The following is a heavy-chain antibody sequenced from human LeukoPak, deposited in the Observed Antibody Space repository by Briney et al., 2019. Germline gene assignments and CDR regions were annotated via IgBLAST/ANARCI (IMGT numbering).Heavy chain of an antibody. Sequence: SGTLSLTCTVSGGSISSGSYYWSWIRQPAGKGLEWVGHIGSTNYNPSLKSRVTISVDTSKNQFSLKLSSVTAADTAVYYCARGLNYYDSSGRPHWYFDLWGRGTLVTVSS. CDR3: ARGLNYYDSSGRPHWYFDL. J-gene: IGHJ2*01. CDR2: IGST. V-gene: IGHV4-61*09. CDR1: GGSISSGSYY. D-gene: IGHD3-22*01.